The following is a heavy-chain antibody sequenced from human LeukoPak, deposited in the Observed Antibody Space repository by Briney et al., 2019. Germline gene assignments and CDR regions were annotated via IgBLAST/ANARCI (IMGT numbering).Heavy chain of an antibody. CDR3: AKDPKYYYDSSGYDYYYYYMDV. D-gene: IGHD3-22*01. J-gene: IGHJ6*03. V-gene: IGHV3-30*04. Sequence: PGGSLRLSCAASGFTFSSYAMHWVRQAPGKGLEWVAVISYDGGNKYYADSVKGRFTISRDNSKNTLYLQMNSLRAEDTAVNYCAKDPKYYYDSSGYDYYYYYMDVWGKGTTVTISS. CDR2: ISYDGGNK. CDR1: GFTFSSYA.